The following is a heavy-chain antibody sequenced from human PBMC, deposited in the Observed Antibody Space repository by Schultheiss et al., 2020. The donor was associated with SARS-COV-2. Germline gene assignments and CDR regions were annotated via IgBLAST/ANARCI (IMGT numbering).Heavy chain of an antibody. CDR2: IYYSGST. CDR3: ARGVVGAPSV. CDR1: GGSVSSGSYY. V-gene: IGHV4-61*01. J-gene: IGHJ1*01. Sequence: SETLSLTCTVSGGSVSSGSYYWSWIRQPPGKGLEWIGYIYYSGSTNYNPSLKSRVTISVDTSKNQFSLKLSSVTAADTAVYYCARGVVGAPSVWGQGTLVTVSS. D-gene: IGHD1-26*01.